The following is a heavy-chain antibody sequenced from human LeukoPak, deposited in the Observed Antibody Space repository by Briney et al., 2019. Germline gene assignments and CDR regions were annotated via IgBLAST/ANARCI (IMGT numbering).Heavy chain of an antibody. CDR3: ARLMSGLWLSPDAFDI. D-gene: IGHD5-18*01. CDR1: GGSISSSSYY. J-gene: IGHJ3*02. Sequence: SETLSLTCTVSGGSISSSSYYWGWIRQPPGKGLEWIGSIYYSGSTYYNLSLKSRVTISVDTSKNQFSLKLSSVAAADTAVYYCARLMSGLWLSPDAFDIWGQGTMVTVSS. V-gene: IGHV4-39*01. CDR2: IYYSGST.